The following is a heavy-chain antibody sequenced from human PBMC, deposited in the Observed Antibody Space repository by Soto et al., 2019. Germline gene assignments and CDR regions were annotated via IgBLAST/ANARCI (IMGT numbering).Heavy chain of an antibody. CDR2: IRSKIDGGTA. CDR3: YSHCVFASGTHYETLT. D-gene: IGHD1-26*01. CDR1: GLTFGSAW. V-gene: IGHV3-15*07. J-gene: IGHJ5*02. Sequence: DVQLVESGGGLVEPGGSLRLSCAASGLTFGSAWMSWVRQAPGKGLEWVGRIRSKIDGGTADYAAPVKGRFTISRDDSKSTLYLQMNSLKIEDTGIYYCYSHCVFASGTHYETLTWGQGTLVTVSA.